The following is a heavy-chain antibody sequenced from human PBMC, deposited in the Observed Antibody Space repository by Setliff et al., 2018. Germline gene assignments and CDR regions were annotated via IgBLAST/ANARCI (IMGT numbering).Heavy chain of an antibody. D-gene: IGHD5-12*01. J-gene: IGHJ4*02. CDR2: IDWDDDK. V-gene: IGHV2-70*04. Sequence: SGPTLVNPTQTLTLTCTFSGFSLSTSGMRVSWIRQPPGKALEWLARIDWDDDKFYSTSLKTRLTISKDTSKNQVVLTMTNMDPVDTATYYCARTYSGYDAYYFDYWGQGTLVTSPQ. CDR3: ARTYSGYDAYYFDY. CDR1: GFSLSTSGMR.